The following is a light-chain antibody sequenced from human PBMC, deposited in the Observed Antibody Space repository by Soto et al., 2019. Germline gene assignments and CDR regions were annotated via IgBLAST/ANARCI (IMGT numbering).Light chain of an antibody. J-gene: IGLJ3*02. CDR3: CSYAGSPWV. CDR1: SSDVGSYNL. Sequence: QSALTQPASVSGSPGQSITISCTGTSSDVGSYNLVSWYQQHPGKAPKLMIYEGSKRPSGVSNRFSGSKSGNTASLTISGLQAEDEADYYGCSYAGSPWVFGGGTKVTVL. CDR2: EGS. V-gene: IGLV2-23*01.